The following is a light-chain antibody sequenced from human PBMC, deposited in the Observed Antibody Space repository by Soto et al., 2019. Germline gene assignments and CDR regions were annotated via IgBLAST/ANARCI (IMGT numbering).Light chain of an antibody. V-gene: IGKV3-11*01. CDR1: PSVTNY. J-gene: IGKJ1*01. Sequence: EIVLTQSPATLSLSPGERATLSCRASPSVTNYLAWYQQKPGQAPRLLIYGAFNRATGIPARFSGSGSGTDFTLTISSLEPDDIAVYYCQQYHNWPAFGQGTKVEIK. CDR2: GAF. CDR3: QQYHNWPA.